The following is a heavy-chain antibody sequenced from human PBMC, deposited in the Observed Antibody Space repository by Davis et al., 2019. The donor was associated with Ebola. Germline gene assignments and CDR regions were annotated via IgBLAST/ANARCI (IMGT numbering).Heavy chain of an antibody. J-gene: IGHJ4*02. V-gene: IGHV1-2*06. CDR1: GYTFTDYN. Sequence: ASVKVSCKASGYTFTDYNIHWMRQAPGQGLEWLGRVILKSGATNYAQKFQGRVTMTRDTSISPVYMELRSLRYDDTADYYCARGHNYAHEYWGQGTLVTVSS. CDR3: ARGHNYAHEY. CDR2: VILKSGAT. D-gene: IGHD4-11*01.